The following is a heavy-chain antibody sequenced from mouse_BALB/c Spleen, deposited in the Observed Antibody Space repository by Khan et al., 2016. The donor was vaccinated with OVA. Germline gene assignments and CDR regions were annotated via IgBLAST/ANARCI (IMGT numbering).Heavy chain of an antibody. CDR2: ISYSGNT. D-gene: IGHD3-3*01. CDR1: GYSITSDYA. J-gene: IGHJ2*01. V-gene: IGHV3-2*02. Sequence: EVQLQESGPGLVKPSQSLSLTCTVTGYSITSDYAWNWIRQFPGNKLEWMGYISYSGNTKYNPSLKSRISITRDTSKNQFFLQLNFVTIEDTATXYCERIQGGDIDYWGQGTTLTVSS. CDR3: ERIQGGDIDY.